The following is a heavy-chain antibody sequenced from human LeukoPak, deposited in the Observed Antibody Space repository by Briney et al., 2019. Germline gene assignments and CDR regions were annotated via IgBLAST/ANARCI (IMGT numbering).Heavy chain of an antibody. D-gene: IGHD2-15*01. J-gene: IGHJ6*02. CDR3: ARAPRNVAFFYYYYYGMDV. V-gene: IGHV4-34*01. Sequence: ASETLSLTCAVYGGSFSGYYWSWIRQPPGKGLEWIGEINHSGSTNYNPSLKSRVTISVDTSKNQFSLKLSSVTAADTAVYYCARAPRNVAFFYYYYYGMDVWGQGTTVTVSS. CDR2: INHSGST. CDR1: GGSFSGYY.